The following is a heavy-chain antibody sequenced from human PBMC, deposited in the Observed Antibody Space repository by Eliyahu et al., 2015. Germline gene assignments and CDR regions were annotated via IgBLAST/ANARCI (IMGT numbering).Heavy chain of an antibody. CDR3: ARGAPRGYLFDY. CDR1: GXTFSSYA. CDR2: IIPILGIA. J-gene: IGHJ4*02. D-gene: IGHD5-12*01. V-gene: IGHV1-69*09. Sequence: QVQLVQSGAEVKKPGSSVXVSCKASGXTFSSYAISWVRXAPGQGLEWMGRIIPILGIANYAQKFQGRVTITADKSTSTAYMELSSLRSEDTAVYYCARGAPRGYLFDYWGQGTLVTVSS.